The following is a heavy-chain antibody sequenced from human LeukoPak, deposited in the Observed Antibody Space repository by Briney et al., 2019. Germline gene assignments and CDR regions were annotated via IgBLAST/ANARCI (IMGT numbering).Heavy chain of an antibody. V-gene: IGHV3-23*01. CDR3: AKVGGSPTKYYYYYGMDV. J-gene: IGHJ6*02. CDR1: GFTFSGYA. D-gene: IGHD2-15*01. Sequence: PGGSLRLSCAASGFTFSGYAMNWVRQAPGKGLEWVSVISGSARSTSYADSVKGRFTISRDNSKNTLYLQMSSLRAEDMAVYYCAKVGGSPTKYYYYYGMDVWGQGTTVTVSS. CDR2: ISGSARST.